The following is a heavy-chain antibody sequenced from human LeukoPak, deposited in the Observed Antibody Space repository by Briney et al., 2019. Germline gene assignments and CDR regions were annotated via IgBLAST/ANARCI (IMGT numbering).Heavy chain of an antibody. J-gene: IGHJ6*02. CDR2: IIPIFGIA. Sequence: SVKVSCKASGGTFSSYAISWVRQAPGQGLEWMERIIPIFGIANYAQKSQGRVTITADKSTSTAYMELSSLRSEDTAVYYCARAIVVVPAAIPYYGMDVWGQGTTVTVSS. CDR3: ARAIVVVPAAIPYYGMDV. V-gene: IGHV1-69*04. D-gene: IGHD2-2*01. CDR1: GGTFSSYA.